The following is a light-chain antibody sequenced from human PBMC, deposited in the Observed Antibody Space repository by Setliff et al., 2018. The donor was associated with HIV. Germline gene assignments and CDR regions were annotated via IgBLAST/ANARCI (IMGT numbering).Light chain of an antibody. CDR2: DVS. CDR3: SSFTSSSSYV. CDR1: SSDVGNYNY. J-gene: IGLJ1*01. V-gene: IGLV2-11*01. Sequence: LTQPRSVSGSPGQSVTISCTGTSSDVGNYNYVSWYQQHPGKAPRLMISDVSKRPSGVPDRFSGSKSGNTASLTISGLQAEDEADYYCSSFTSSSSYVFGTGTKVTVL.